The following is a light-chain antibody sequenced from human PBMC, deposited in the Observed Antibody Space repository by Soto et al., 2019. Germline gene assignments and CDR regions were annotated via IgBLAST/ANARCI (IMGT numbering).Light chain of an antibody. Sequence: DVEITQHTSSLSGSLGYKFTITCRASQCISTYLNWYQQKPGKAPKLLIYAASSLQSGVPSRFSGSGSETDFTLTISSLQPEDFATYPCQQSYSTTCTFGQRTKVDI. CDR3: QQSYSTTCT. CDR2: AAS. J-gene: IGKJ1*01. V-gene: IGKV1-39*01. CDR1: QCISTY.